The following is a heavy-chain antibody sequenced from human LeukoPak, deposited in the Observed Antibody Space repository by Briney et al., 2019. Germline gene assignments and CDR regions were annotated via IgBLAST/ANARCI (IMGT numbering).Heavy chain of an antibody. D-gene: IGHD2-15*01. V-gene: IGHV3-53*01. J-gene: IGHJ4*02. CDR1: GFTVSSNY. CDR3: ASLPYSAPFSFDY. CDR2: IYSGGNT. Sequence: GGSLRLSCAAPGFTVSSNYMSSVRQAPGKGLEWVSVIYSGGNTYYADSVKGRFTISRDNSKNTLYLQMNSLRAEDTAVYYCASLPYSAPFSFDYWGQGTLVTVSS.